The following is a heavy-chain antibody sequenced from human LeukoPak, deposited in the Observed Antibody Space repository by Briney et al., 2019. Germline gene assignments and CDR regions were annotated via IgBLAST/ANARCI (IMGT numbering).Heavy chain of an antibody. CDR1: GFTFSSYA. CDR3: GRQLGYCSDGTCYFDY. J-gene: IGHJ4*02. D-gene: IGHD2-15*01. V-gene: IGHV3-23*01. CDR2: IGTRGTNP. Sequence: GGSLRLSCAASGFTFSSYAMSWVRQAPGKGLEWISAIGTRGTNPYYADSVKGRFTISRDKSKNTMYLQMNTLRAEDSAIYYCGRQLGYCSDGTCYFDYWGQGTVVTVSS.